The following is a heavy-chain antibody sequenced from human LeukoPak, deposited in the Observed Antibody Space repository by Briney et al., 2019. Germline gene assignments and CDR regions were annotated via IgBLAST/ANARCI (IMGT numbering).Heavy chain of an antibody. CDR3: AKSSGSYFRRGHYFDY. CDR2: ISGSGGST. CDR1: GFTFSTYA. J-gene: IGHJ4*02. D-gene: IGHD1-26*01. V-gene: IGHV3-23*01. Sequence: GGSLRLSCAASGFTFSTYAVNWVRQAPGKGLEWVSAISGSGGSTYYADSVKGRFTISRDNSKNTLYLQMNSLRAEDTAVYYCAKSSGSYFRRGHYFDYWGQGTLVTVSS.